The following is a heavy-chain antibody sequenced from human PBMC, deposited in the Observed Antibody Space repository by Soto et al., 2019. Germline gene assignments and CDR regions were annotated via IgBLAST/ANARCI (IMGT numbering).Heavy chain of an antibody. CDR3: ASTSPITARPFDY. CDR2: ISYDGSNK. V-gene: IGHV3-30-3*01. CDR1: GFTFSSYA. D-gene: IGHD6-6*01. J-gene: IGHJ4*02. Sequence: QVQLVESGGGVVQPGRSLRLSCAASGFTFSSYAMHWVRQAPGKGLEWVAVISYDGSNKYYADSVKGRFTISRDNSKNTLYLQMNSLRAEDTAVYYCASTSPITARPFDYWGQGTLVTVSS.